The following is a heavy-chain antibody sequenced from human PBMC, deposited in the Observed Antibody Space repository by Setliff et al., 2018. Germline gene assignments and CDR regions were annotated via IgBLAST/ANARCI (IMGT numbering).Heavy chain of an antibody. V-gene: IGHV3-7*01. D-gene: IGHD3-16*01. CDR1: GFTFSRYW. CDR3: ARDFGSHFFDY. J-gene: IGHJ4*02. CDR2: IKQDGSEK. Sequence: GGSLRLSCAASGFTFSRYWMSWVRQAPGKGLEWVANIKQDGSEKYYVDSVKGRFTISRDNAKNSLYLQMNSLRAEDTAVYYCARDFGSHFFDYWGQGTLVTVSS.